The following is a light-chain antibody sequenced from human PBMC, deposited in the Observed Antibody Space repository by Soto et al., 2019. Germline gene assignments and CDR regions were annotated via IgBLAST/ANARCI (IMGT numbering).Light chain of an antibody. CDR2: GAS. Sequence: EIVLTQSPATRPVCWGARATRSWMASPNVRSNLAWYQQKPGQPPRLLIYGASTRATGVPARFSGSGSGTEFTLTINSLQSEDFALDYCQEYDNWPLWTFGQGTKVDIK. CDR3: QEYDNWPLWT. CDR1: PNVRSN. J-gene: IGKJ1*01. V-gene: IGKV3-15*01.